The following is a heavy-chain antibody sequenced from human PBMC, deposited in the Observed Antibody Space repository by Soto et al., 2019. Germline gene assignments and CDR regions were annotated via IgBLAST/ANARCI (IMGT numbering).Heavy chain of an antibody. D-gene: IGHD3-22*01. CDR1: GFTFSSYA. Sequence: QVQLVESGGGVVQPGRSLRLSCAASGFTFSSYAMHWVRQAPGKGLEWVAVISYDGSYKYYADSVKGRFTISRDNSKNTLYLQTNSLRAEDTAVYYCARDQDSSGYYFGGLVYWGQGTLVTVSS. V-gene: IGHV3-30-3*01. J-gene: IGHJ4*02. CDR3: ARDQDSSGYYFGGLVY. CDR2: ISYDGSYK.